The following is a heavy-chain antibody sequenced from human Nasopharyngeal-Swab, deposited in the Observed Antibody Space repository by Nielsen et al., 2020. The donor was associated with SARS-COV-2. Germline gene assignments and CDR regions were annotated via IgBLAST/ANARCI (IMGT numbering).Heavy chain of an antibody. CDR2: IYYSGST. V-gene: IGHV4-59*01. CDR1: NGSINSYY. Sequence: ESLKISCTVSNGSINSYYWSWIRQPPGKGLEWIGYIYYSGSTNYNPSLKSRVTISVDTSKNQFSLKLSSVTAADTAVYYCARYGSTYYYDSSGYTQGVYFQHWGQGTLVTVSS. CDR3: ARYGSTYYYDSSGYTQGVYFQH. J-gene: IGHJ1*01. D-gene: IGHD3-22*01.